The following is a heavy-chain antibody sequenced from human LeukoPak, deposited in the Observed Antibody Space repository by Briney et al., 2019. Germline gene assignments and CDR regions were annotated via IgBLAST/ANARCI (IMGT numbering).Heavy chain of an antibody. D-gene: IGHD3-10*01. Sequence: SETLSLTCTVSGGSISSYYWSWIRRPPGKGLEWIGYIYYSGSTNYNPSLKSRVTISVDTSKNQFSLKLSSVTAADTAVYYCARSGYYGSGSYIYWGQGTLVTVSS. CDR1: GGSISSYY. V-gene: IGHV4-59*01. CDR2: IYYSGST. CDR3: ARSGYYGSGSYIY. J-gene: IGHJ4*02.